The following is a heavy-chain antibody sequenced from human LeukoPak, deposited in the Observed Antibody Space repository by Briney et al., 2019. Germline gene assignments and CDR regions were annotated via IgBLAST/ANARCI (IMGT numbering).Heavy chain of an antibody. V-gene: IGHV3-74*01. CDR2: INSDGSDT. CDR1: GFTFSSYW. Sequence: GGSLRLSCAASGFTFSSYWMHWVRQAPGKGLVWFSRINSDGSDTSYADSVKGRFTISRDNAKNTLYLQMNSLRAEDTAVYYCATTPSLTPNYWGQGTLVTVSS. J-gene: IGHJ4*02. D-gene: IGHD3-16*01. CDR3: ATTPSLTPNY.